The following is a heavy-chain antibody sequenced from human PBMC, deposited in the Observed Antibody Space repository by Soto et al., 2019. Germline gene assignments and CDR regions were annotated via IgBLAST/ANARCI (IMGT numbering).Heavy chain of an antibody. J-gene: IGHJ4*02. CDR2: IIPIFGTA. CDR1: GGTFSSYA. Sequence: QVQLVQSGAEVKKPGSSVKVSCKASGGTFSSYAISWVRQAPGQGLEWMGGIIPIFGTANYAQKFQGRVTITADESTSTVYMELSSLRSEDTAVYYCAREHHQLRPLYYFDYWGQGTLVTVSS. D-gene: IGHD2-2*01. V-gene: IGHV1-69*01. CDR3: AREHHQLRPLYYFDY.